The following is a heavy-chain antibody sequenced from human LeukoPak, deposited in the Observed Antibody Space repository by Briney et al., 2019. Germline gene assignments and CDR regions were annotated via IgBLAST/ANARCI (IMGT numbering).Heavy chain of an antibody. J-gene: IGHJ4*02. CDR1: GGSISSGGYY. D-gene: IGHD5-24*01. CDR3: ARGIVEMATKAKRGFDY. Sequence: SETLSLTCTVSGGSISSGGYYWSWIRQHPGKGLEWIGYIYYSGSTYDNPSLKSRVTISVDTSKNQFSLKLSSVTAADTAVYYCARGIVEMATKAKRGFDYWGQGTLVTVSS. CDR2: IYYSGST. V-gene: IGHV4-31*03.